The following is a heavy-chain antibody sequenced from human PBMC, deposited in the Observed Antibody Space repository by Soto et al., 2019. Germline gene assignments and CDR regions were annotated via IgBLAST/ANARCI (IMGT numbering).Heavy chain of an antibody. CDR2: IIPILGIA. CDR3: ARGAINMIEYWSYYGMEV. CDR1: GGTFSSYT. J-gene: IGHJ6*02. Sequence: QVQLVQSGAEVKKPGSSVKVSCKASGGTFSSYTISWVRQAPVQGLEWMGRIIPILGIANYAQKFQGKVTITADKSTSTAYMELSSLRSEDTAVYYCARGAINMIEYWSYYGMEVWGQGTTVTVSS. V-gene: IGHV1-69*02. D-gene: IGHD3-22*01.